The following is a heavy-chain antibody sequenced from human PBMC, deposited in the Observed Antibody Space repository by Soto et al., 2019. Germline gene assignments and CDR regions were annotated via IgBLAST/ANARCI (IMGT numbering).Heavy chain of an antibody. Sequence: ASVKVSCKASGYTFTSYGISWVRQAPGQGLEWMGWISAYNGNTNYAQKLQGRVTMTTDTSTSTAYMELRSLRSDDTAVYYCARDRCSGGSCYSFAFDSWGQGTMVTVSS. CDR2: ISAYNGNT. D-gene: IGHD2-15*01. V-gene: IGHV1-18*01. CDR1: GYTFTSYG. CDR3: ARDRCSGGSCYSFAFDS. J-gene: IGHJ3*02.